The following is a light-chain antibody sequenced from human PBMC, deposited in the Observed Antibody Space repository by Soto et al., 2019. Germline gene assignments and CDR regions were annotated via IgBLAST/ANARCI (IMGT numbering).Light chain of an antibody. CDR3: QQYGDLPWT. J-gene: IGKJ1*01. CDR1: QSVSSNY. CDR2: GAS. Sequence: ALTQSPGTLSSSPGERATLSCRASQSVSSNYLAWYQQKPGQAPRLLIYGASSRATGIPDRFSGSGSGTGFTLTINRLEPEDFAVYYCQQYGDLPWTFGQGTKVDIK. V-gene: IGKV3-20*01.